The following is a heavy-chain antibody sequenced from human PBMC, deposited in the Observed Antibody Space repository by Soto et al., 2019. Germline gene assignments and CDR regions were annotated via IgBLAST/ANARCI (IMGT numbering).Heavy chain of an antibody. V-gene: IGHV1-18*01. CDR2: ISAYNGNT. CDR3: ARDLIYCSSTSCYAPHDAFDI. Sequence: GASVKVSCKASGYTFTSYGISWVRQAHGQGLEWMGWISAYNGNTNYAQKLQGRVTMTTDTSTSTAYMELRSLRSDDTAVYYCARDLIYCSSTSCYAPHDAFDIWGQGTMVTVSS. D-gene: IGHD2-2*01. J-gene: IGHJ3*02. CDR1: GYTFTSYG.